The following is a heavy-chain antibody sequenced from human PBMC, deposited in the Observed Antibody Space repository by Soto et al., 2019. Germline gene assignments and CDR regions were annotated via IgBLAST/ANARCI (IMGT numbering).Heavy chain of an antibody. CDR1: RGFY. V-gene: IGHV3-11*06. J-gene: IGHJ1*01. CDR3: ASRGHWRNGQFHRFGT. D-gene: IGHD2-8*01. Sequence: RGFYVRWVRQAQGKGLEWLSFISMSGSYKTYAASVEGRFTISRDNVKNILYLQMDSLRAEDTAVYYCASRGHWRNGQFHRFGTWGQGT. CDR2: ISMSGSY.